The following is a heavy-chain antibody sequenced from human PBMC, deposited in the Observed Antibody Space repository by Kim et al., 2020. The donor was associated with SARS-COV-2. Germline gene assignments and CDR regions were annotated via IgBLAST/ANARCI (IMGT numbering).Heavy chain of an antibody. D-gene: IGHD3-10*01. V-gene: IGHV1-69*13. Sequence: SVKVSCKASGGTFSSYAMSWVRQAPGQGLEWMGGIIPIFGTANYAQKFQGRVTITADESTSTAYMELSSLRSEDTAVYYCASTIYGSGPFDYWGQGTLVSVSS. CDR1: GGTFSSYA. J-gene: IGHJ4*02. CDR3: ASTIYGSGPFDY. CDR2: IIPIFGTA.